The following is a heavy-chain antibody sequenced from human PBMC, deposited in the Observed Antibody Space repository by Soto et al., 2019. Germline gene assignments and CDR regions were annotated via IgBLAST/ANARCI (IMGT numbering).Heavy chain of an antibody. CDR2: INPNIGGT. D-gene: IGHD1-7*01. J-gene: IGHJ4*02. CDR3: ARETGTTPLGY. CDR1: GYTFTGYY. Sequence: GASVKVSCKASGYTFTGYYMHWVRQAPGQGLEWMGWINPNIGGTNYAQKFQGWVTITTDASISTAYMELSSLRSEDTAVYYCARETGTTPLGYWGQGTLVTVSS. V-gene: IGHV1-2*04.